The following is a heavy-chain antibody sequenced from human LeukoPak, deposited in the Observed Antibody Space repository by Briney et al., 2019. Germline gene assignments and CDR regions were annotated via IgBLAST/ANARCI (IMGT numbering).Heavy chain of an antibody. CDR2: ISSTSSYI. J-gene: IGHJ3*02. D-gene: IGHD6-13*01. Sequence: GGSLRLSCAASGFTFSSYAMTWLRQAPGKGLEWVSSISSTSSYISYSDSVKGRFTISRDNAKNSLYLQMNSLRAEDTAVYYCARDRGSSWLHDGFDIWGQGTMVTVSA. CDR3: ARDRGSSWLHDGFDI. CDR1: GFTFSSYA. V-gene: IGHV3-21*01.